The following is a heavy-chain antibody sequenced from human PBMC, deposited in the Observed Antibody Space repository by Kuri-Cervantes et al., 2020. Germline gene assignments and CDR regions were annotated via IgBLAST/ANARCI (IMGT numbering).Heavy chain of an antibody. V-gene: IGHV3-33*08. D-gene: IGHD2-15*01. CDR1: GFTFSSYS. CDR2: IWYDGSNK. Sequence: GGSLRLSCAASGFTFSSYSMNWVRQAPGKGLEWVAVIWYDGSNKYYADSVKGRFTISRDNSKNTLYLQMNSLRAEDTAVYYCARRGVGASLHYYYYGMDVWGQGTTVTVSS. CDR3: ARRGVGASLHYYYYGMDV. J-gene: IGHJ6*02.